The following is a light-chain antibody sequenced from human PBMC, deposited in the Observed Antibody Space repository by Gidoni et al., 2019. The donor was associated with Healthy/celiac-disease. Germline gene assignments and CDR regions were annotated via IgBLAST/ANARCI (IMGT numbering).Light chain of an antibody. CDR1: NIGSKN. Sequence: SYDLTQPPPVSVALGQTARITCGGNNIGSKNVHWYQQKPGQAPVLVIYRDSNRPSGIPERFSGSNSGNTATLTISRAQAGDEADYYCQVWDSSTVVFGGGTKLTVL. CDR2: RDS. J-gene: IGLJ2*01. CDR3: QVWDSSTVV. V-gene: IGLV3-9*01.